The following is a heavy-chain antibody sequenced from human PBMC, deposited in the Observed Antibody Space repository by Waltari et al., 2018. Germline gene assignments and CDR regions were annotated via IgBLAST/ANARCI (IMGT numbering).Heavy chain of an antibody. CDR2: IYYSGST. J-gene: IGHJ3*02. CDR3: ARATRPDDAFDI. V-gene: IGHV4-59*01. Sequence: RQPPGKGLEWIWYIYYSGSTNYNPSLKSRVTISVDTSKNQFSLKLSSVTAADTAVYYCARATRPDDAFDIWGQGTMVTVSS.